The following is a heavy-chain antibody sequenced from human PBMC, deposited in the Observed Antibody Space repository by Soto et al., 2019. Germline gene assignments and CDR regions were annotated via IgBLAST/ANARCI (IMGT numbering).Heavy chain of an antibody. CDR3: ARDTEELQIDY. J-gene: IGHJ4*02. D-gene: IGHD1-26*01. V-gene: IGHV1-3*01. Sequence: QVQLVQSGAEVKKPGASVKVSCKASGYTFTSYAMHWVRQAPGQRLEWMGWINAGNGNTKYSQKFQGRVTITRDTCASTAYMELSSLRSEDTAVYYCARDTEELQIDYWGQGTLVTVSS. CDR1: GYTFTSYA. CDR2: INAGNGNT.